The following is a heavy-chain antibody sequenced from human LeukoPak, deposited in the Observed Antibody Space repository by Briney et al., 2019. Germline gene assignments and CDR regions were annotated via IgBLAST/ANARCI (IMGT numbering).Heavy chain of an antibody. D-gene: IGHD4/OR15-4a*01. V-gene: IGHV3-74*01. J-gene: IGHJ4*02. CDR2: IXGXGRTX. Sequence: PGGSLRXXXXASGFTFXXXXXXXVRQSXGXXXVWVSRIXGXGRTXXXXXXXKXXXXXXXXXAKNTLYLQMNSLTAEDTAVYYCARSMVPLFEDWGQGTLVTVSS. CDR3: ARSMVPLFED. CDR1: GFTFXXXX.